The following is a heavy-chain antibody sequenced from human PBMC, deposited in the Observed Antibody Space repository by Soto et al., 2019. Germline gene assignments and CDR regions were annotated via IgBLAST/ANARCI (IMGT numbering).Heavy chain of an antibody. CDR3: AIAPGSGGMDV. D-gene: IGHD3-10*01. CDR2: INAGNGNT. J-gene: IGHJ6*02. CDR1: GYTFTNYA. V-gene: IGHV1-3*01. Sequence: GASVKVSCKASGYTFTNYAMHWVRQAPGQRLEWMGWINAGNGNTRYSQKFQDRVTITRDTSASTAYMELSSLRYEDTAVYYCAIAPGSGGMDVWGQGTTVTVSS.